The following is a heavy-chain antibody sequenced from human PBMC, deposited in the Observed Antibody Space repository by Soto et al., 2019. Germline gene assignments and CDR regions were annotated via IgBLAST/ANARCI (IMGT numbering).Heavy chain of an antibody. CDR3: ARYPNPTVAGLPFDL. CDR2: TRQDGGQE. CDR1: GFTFSSYW. J-gene: IGHJ4*02. D-gene: IGHD6-19*01. Sequence: EVQLVESRGGLVQPGGSLRLSCAASGFTFSSYWMSWVRQAPGKGLEWVAHTRQDGGQEYYVDSVKGRFTISRDNAKNSLYLQMNSLRVEDTAVYYCARYPNPTVAGLPFDLWGQGTLVTVSS. V-gene: IGHV3-7*03.